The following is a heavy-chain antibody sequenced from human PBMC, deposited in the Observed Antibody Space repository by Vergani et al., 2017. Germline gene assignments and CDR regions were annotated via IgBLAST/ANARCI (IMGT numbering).Heavy chain of an antibody. CDR3: ARIPYGYEYMGVHRRHYFDY. CDR1: GYTFTGYY. D-gene: IGHD5-12*01. Sequence: QVQLVQSGAEVKKPGASVKVSCKASGYTFTGYYMHWVRQAPGQGLEWMGWINPNSGGTNYAQKFQGRVTMTRDTSTSTAYMELSSLRSDDTAVYYCARIPYGYEYMGVHRRHYFDYWGQGTLVTVSS. J-gene: IGHJ4*02. CDR2: INPNSGGT. V-gene: IGHV1-2*02.